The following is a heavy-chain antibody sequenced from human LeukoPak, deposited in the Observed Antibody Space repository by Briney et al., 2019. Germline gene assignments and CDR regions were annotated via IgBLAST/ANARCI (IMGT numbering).Heavy chain of an antibody. Sequence: PGGSLRLSCAASGFTVSSNYMSWVRQAPGKGLEWVSVIYSGGSTYYADSVKGRFIISRGNPKNTVNLQMNSLRAEDTAVYYCASQDRDSIWALDVWGQGTTVTVSS. CDR2: IYSGGST. V-gene: IGHV3-66*04. CDR3: ASQDRDSIWALDV. D-gene: IGHD3-3*02. CDR1: GFTVSSNY. J-gene: IGHJ6*02.